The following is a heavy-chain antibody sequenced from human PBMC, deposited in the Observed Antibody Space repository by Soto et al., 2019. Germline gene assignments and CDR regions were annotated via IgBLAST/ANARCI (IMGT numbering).Heavy chain of an antibody. CDR1: GYTFTNYH. D-gene: IGHD5-12*01. CDR3: ARRGGAYEPLYFDY. Sequence: ASVKVSCKASGYTFTNYHLHWVRQAPGQGLEWMGIINPSCGTANYAQKFQGRVTITMDTSTSTAYMELSSLRYEDTALYYCARRGGAYEPLYFDYWGQGTLVTVSS. J-gene: IGHJ4*02. CDR2: INPSCGTA. V-gene: IGHV1-46*01.